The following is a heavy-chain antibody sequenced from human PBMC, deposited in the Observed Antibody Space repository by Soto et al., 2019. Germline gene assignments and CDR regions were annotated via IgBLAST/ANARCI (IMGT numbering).Heavy chain of an antibody. D-gene: IGHD4-17*01. CDR3: ARHGNTVTTGYYYGMDV. J-gene: IGHJ6*02. CDR2: MYYSGRT. CDR1: GASISSSNYY. V-gene: IGHV4-39*01. Sequence: TLSLTCTVSGASISSSNYYWGWIRQPPGRGLEWIGTMYYSGRTYYNPSLKSRVTTSVDTSKNQFSLKLSAVTATDTAVYYCARHGNTVTTGYYYGMDVWGQGTTVTVS.